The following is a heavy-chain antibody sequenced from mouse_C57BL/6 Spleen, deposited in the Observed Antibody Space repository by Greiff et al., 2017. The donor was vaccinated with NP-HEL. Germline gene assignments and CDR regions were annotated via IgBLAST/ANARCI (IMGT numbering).Heavy chain of an antibody. D-gene: IGHD2-4*01. CDR3: ARERDDYDAFYAMDY. CDR2: IHPNSGST. V-gene: IGHV1-64*01. J-gene: IGHJ4*01. Sequence: QVQLQQPGAELVKPGASVKLSCKASGYTFTSYWMHWVKQRPGQGLEWIGMIHPNSGSTNYNEKFKSKATLTVDKSSSTAYMQLSSLTSEDSAVYYCARERDDYDAFYAMDYWGQGTSVTVSS. CDR1: GYTFTSYW.